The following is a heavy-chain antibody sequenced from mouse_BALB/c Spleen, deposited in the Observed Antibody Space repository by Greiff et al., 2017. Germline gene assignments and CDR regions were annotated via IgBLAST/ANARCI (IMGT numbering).Heavy chain of an antibody. Sequence: VQLQQSGAELVRPGTSVKVSCKASGYAFTNYLIEWVKQRPGQGLEWIGVINPGSGGTNYNEKFKGKATLTADKSSSTAYMQLSSLTSDDSAVYFCASYDYAFDYWGQGTTLTVSS. V-gene: IGHV1-54*03. D-gene: IGHD2-4*01. CDR3: ASYDYAFDY. J-gene: IGHJ2*01. CDR2: INPGSGGT. CDR1: GYAFTNYL.